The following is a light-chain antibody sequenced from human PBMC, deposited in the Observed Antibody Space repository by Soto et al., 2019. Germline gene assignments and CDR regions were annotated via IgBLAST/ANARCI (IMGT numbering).Light chain of an antibody. V-gene: IGLV2-11*01. Sequence: QSALTQPRSVSGSLGQSVTISCTGTSSDIGAYNYVSWYQHHPGKAPRLMIYDVTKWPSGVPDHFSGSKSGNTASLTISGLQTEDEADYYCCSYAGSDTYVVFGGGTKLTVL. CDR1: SSDIGAYNY. CDR3: CSYAGSDTYVV. J-gene: IGLJ2*01. CDR2: DVT.